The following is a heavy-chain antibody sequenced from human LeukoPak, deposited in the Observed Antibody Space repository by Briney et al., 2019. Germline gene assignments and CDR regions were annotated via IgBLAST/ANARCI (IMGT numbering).Heavy chain of an antibody. CDR2: IKPDGSEK. D-gene: IGHD3-10*01. Sequence: GGSLRLSCAASGFTFSSYWMSWVRQSPGKGLEWEANIKPDGSEKYFMDSVKGRFTISRDNAKNALYLEMNSLRAEDTAEYFCARERMYSGSGSTYPYYDYWGQGTLVTVSS. CDR1: GFTFSSYW. V-gene: IGHV3-7*01. J-gene: IGHJ4*02. CDR3: ARERMYSGSGSTYPYYDY.